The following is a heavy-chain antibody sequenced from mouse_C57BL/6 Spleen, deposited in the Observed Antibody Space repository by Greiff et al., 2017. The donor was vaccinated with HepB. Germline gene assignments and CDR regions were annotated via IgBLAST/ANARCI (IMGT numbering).Heavy chain of an antibody. CDR3: TTENYYGNYVWFAY. CDR1: GFNIKDDY. J-gene: IGHJ3*01. Sequence: VQLKQSGAELVRPGASVKLSCTASGFNIKDDYMHWVKQRPEQGLEWIGWIDPENGDTEYASKFQGKATITADTSSNTAYLQLSSLTSEDTAFYYCTTENYYGNYVWFAYWGQGTLVTVSA. D-gene: IGHD2-1*01. V-gene: IGHV14-4*01. CDR2: IDPENGDT.